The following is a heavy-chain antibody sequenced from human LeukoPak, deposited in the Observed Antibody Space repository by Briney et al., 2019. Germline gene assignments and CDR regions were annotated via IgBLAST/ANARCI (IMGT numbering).Heavy chain of an antibody. CDR3: ARGGAARLHFQN. CDR2: IYHSGST. Sequence: SETLSLTCTVSGGSISTYYWNWIRQPPGKGLEWIGYIYHSGSTNYNPSLQSRVTISVDTSKNQFSLNLNSVTAADTAVYYCARGGAARLHFQNWGQGTLVSVSS. CDR1: GGSISTYY. V-gene: IGHV4-59*01. J-gene: IGHJ1*01. D-gene: IGHD6-6*01.